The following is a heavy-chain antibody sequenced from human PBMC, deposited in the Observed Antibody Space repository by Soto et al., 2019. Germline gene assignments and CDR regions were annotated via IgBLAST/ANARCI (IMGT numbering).Heavy chain of an antibody. CDR1: GGTFSSYA. J-gene: IGHJ4*02. CDR3: ARSDIVGETGYFDY. D-gene: IGHD1-26*01. V-gene: IGHV1-69*01. Sequence: QVQLVQSGAEVKKPGSSVKVSCKASGGTFSSYAISWVRQAPGQGLEWMGGIIPIFGTANYAQKFQGRVKITADESTSASYMELSSLRSEDTAVYYCARSDIVGETGYFDYWGKGTLVTVAS. CDR2: IIPIFGTA.